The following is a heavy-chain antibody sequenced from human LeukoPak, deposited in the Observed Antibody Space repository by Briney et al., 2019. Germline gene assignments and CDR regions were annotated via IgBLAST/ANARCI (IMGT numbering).Heavy chain of an antibody. J-gene: IGHJ3*02. CDR3: ARDPTTVTKGLDI. CDR1: GGSFSSHY. D-gene: IGHD4-17*01. Sequence: RSETLSLTCTVSGGSFSSHYRSWIRQPPGKGLEWIGYISYIGSTNYNPSLKSRVTISVDTSKNQFSLKLSSVTAADAAVYYCARDPTTVTKGLDIWGQGTMVTVSS. V-gene: IGHV4-59*11. CDR2: ISYIGST.